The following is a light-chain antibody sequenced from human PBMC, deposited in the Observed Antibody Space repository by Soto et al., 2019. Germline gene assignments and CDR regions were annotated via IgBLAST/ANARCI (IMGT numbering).Light chain of an antibody. J-gene: IGLJ1*01. V-gene: IGLV2-14*01. CDR2: EVS. CDR3: SSYTSSSPYV. CDR1: STDVGGYNY. Sequence: QSVLTQPASVSGSPGQSITISCTGTSTDVGGYNYVSWYQQQPGQAPKLIISEVSNRPSGISNRFSGSKSGNTASQTISGLQAEDEADYFCSSYTSSSPYVFGSGTKVTVL.